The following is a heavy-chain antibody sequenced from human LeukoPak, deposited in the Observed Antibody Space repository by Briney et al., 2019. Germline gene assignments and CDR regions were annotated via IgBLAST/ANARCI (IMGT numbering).Heavy chain of an antibody. CDR2: MNPNSGNT. V-gene: IGHV1-8*01. D-gene: IGHD2-15*01. CDR3: ARDRVYCSGGSCYSNDAFDI. Sequence: ASVKVSCKASGYTFTSYDINWVRQATGQGLEWMGWMNPNSGNTGYAQKFQGRVTMTRSTSISTAYMELSSLRSEDTAVYYCARDRVYCSGGSCYSNDAFDIWGQGTMVTVSS. CDR1: GYTFTSYD. J-gene: IGHJ3*02.